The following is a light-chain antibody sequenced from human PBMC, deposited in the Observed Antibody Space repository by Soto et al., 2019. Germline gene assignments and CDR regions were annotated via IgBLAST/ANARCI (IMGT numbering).Light chain of an antibody. V-gene: IGKV3-20*01. Sequence: EIVLTQFPGTLSLSPGERATLSCRASQSVSSSYLAWYQQKPGQAPRLLFYGASTGATGLPARFSGSGSGTDFTLTISRLEPEDFAVYYCQQYGSSPRTFGQGTKVDIK. J-gene: IGKJ1*01. CDR2: GAS. CDR1: QSVSSSY. CDR3: QQYGSSPRT.